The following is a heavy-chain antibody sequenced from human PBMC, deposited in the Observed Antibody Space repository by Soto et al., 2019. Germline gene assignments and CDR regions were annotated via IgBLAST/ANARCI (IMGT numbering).Heavy chain of an antibody. D-gene: IGHD3-9*01. J-gene: IGHJ4*02. CDR2: INPSGGST. V-gene: IGHV1-46*01. CDR3: ARDLYDILNGYYHHPFDY. CDR1: GYTFTSYY. Sequence: RVSCKASGYTFTSYYMHWVRQAPGQGLEWMGIINPSGGSTSYAQKFQGRVTMTRDTSTSTVYMELSSLRSEDTAVYYCARDLYDILNGYYHHPFDYWGQGTLVTVSS.